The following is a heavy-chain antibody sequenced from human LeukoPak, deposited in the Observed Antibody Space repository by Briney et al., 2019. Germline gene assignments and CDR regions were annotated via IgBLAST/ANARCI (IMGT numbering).Heavy chain of an antibody. CDR3: AREESGAFIFDY. J-gene: IGHJ4*02. D-gene: IGHD4-17*01. V-gene: IGHV3-30-3*01. CDR2: ISYDGSNK. Sequence: GGSLRLSCAASGFTLSSYAMHWVRQAPGKRLEWVAVISYDGSNKYYADSVKGRFTISRDNSKNTLYLQMNSLRAEDTAVYYCAREESGAFIFDYWGQGTLVTVSS. CDR1: GFTLSSYA.